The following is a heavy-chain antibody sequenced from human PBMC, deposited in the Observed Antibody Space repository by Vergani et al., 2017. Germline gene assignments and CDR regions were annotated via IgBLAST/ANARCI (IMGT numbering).Heavy chain of an antibody. J-gene: IGHJ4*02. D-gene: IGHD6-19*01. V-gene: IGHV3-15*01. Sequence: EVQLVESGGGLVKPGGSLRLSCAASGFTFSNAWMSWVRQAPGKGLEWVGRIKSKTDGGTTDYAAPVKGRFTISRDDSKNTLYLQMNSLKTEDTAVYYCAKEPAVAGTNYFDYWGQGTLVTVSS. CDR1: GFTFSNAW. CDR3: AKEPAVAGTNYFDY. CDR2: IKSKTDGGTT.